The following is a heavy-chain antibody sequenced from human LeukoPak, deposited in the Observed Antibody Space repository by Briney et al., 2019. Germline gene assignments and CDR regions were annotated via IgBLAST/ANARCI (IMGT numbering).Heavy chain of an antibody. J-gene: IGHJ3*02. V-gene: IGHV1-2*02. D-gene: IGHD2-2*01. Sequence: ASVKVSCKASGYTFTGYYMHWVRQAPGQGLEWMGWINPNSGGTNYAQKFQGRVTMTRDTSISTAYMELSRLRSDDTAVYYCARGFDIVVVPDAFDIWGQGTMVTVSS. CDR2: INPNSGGT. CDR1: GYTFTGYY. CDR3: ARGFDIVVVPDAFDI.